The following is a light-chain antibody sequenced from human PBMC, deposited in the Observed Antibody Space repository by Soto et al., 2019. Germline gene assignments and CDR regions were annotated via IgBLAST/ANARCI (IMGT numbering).Light chain of an antibody. CDR2: RSD. CDR1: SSNIGSNY. CDR3: AVRDDSLSGHGV. Sequence: LTQPPSASGTPGQRVTISCSGSSSNIGSNYVSWYQHLPGAAPKLLIYRSDQRPSGVPDRFSGSKSGTSASLAISGLRSEDEADYFCAVRDDSLSGHGVFGGGTKVTVL. V-gene: IGLV1-47*01. J-gene: IGLJ3*02.